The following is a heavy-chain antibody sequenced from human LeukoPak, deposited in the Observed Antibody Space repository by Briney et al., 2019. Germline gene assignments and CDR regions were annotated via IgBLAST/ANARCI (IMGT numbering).Heavy chain of an antibody. V-gene: IGHV3-30*02. CDR1: GFTFSSYA. Sequence: GGSLRLSCAASGFTFSSYAMSWVRQAPGKGLEWVAFIRYDGSNKYYADSVKGRFTISRDNSKNTLYLQMNSLRAEDTAVYYCAKYYYGSGSYDYWGQGTLVTVSS. J-gene: IGHJ4*02. CDR3: AKYYYGSGSYDY. CDR2: IRYDGSNK. D-gene: IGHD3-10*01.